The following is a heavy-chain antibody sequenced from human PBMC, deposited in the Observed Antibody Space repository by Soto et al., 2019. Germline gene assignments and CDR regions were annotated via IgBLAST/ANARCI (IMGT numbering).Heavy chain of an antibody. Sequence: SETLSLTCTVSGGSISSYYWSWIRQPPGKGPEWIGYIYYSGSTNYNPSLKSRVTISVDTSKNQFSLKLSSVTAADTAVYYCARVPGPWGQGTLVTVSS. J-gene: IGHJ5*02. CDR1: GGSISSYY. CDR2: IYYSGST. V-gene: IGHV4-59*08. CDR3: ARVPGP.